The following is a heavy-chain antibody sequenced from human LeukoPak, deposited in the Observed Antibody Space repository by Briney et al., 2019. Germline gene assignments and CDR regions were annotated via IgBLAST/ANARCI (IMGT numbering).Heavy chain of an antibody. CDR2: IYYSGST. V-gene: IGHV4-59*01. J-gene: IGHJ4*02. Sequence: SETLSLTCTVSGGSISSYYWSWIRQPPGKGLEWIGYIYYSGSTNYNPSLKSRVTISVDTSKNQSSLKLSSVTAADTAVYYCARSIAVAGTFDYWGQGTLVTVSS. D-gene: IGHD6-19*01. CDR1: GGSISSYY. CDR3: ARSIAVAGTFDY.